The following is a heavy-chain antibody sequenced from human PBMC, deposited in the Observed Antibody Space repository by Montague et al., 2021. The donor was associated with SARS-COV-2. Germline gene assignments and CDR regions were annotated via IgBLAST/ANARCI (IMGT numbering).Heavy chain of an antibody. J-gene: IGHJ5*02. V-gene: IGHV4-31*03. CDR1: GGSISSGGFY. CDR3: ARGAPMVQGAGYWFDP. D-gene: IGHD3-10*01. Sequence: TLSLTCTVSGGSISSGGFYWTWIRQHQGKGLEWIGYIYYSGITYYNPSLKSRVSISLDRSKNQFSLNVRSVTAADTAVYYCARGAPMVQGAGYWFDPWGQGTLVTVS. CDR2: IYYSGIT.